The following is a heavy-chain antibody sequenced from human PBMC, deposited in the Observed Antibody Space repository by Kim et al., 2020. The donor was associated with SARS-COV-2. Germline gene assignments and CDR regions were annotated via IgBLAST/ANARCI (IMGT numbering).Heavy chain of an antibody. J-gene: IGHJ4*02. V-gene: IGHV3-23*01. CDR1: GFTFNTNA. D-gene: IGHD6-19*01. CDR2: ISGSAISA. Sequence: GGSLRLSCAASGFTFNTNAMTWVRQAPGKGLEWVSAISGSAISAYHADSVKGRFTVSRDNSKNTLYLQMDSLRAEDTAMYYCAKNLRDGWPLCDHWGQGVLVTVSS. CDR3: AKNLRDGWPLCDH.